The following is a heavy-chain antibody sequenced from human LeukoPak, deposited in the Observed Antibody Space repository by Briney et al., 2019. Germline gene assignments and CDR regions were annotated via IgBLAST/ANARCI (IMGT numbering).Heavy chain of an antibody. CDR2: ITGSGGST. V-gene: IGHV3-23*01. CDR3: ATMVRGVITPFDY. CDR1: GFTFSSYA. Sequence: GGSLRLSCAASGFTFSSYAMSWVRQAPGKGLEWVSAITGSGGSTYYADSVKGRFTISRDNSKNTLYLQMNRLRAEDTAVYYCATMVRGVITPFDYWGQGTLVTVSS. D-gene: IGHD3-10*01. J-gene: IGHJ4*02.